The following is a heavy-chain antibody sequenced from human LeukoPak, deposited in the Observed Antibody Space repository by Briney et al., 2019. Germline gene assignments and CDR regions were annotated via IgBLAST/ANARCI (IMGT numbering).Heavy chain of an antibody. V-gene: IGHV3-15*01. D-gene: IGHD2-15*01. CDR2: IKSKTDGGST. CDR3: ATEGYCSGGDCYSYDN. CDR1: GFTFSSAW. Sequence: GGSLRLSCAASGFTFSSAWMNWGRQAPGKGLEWVGRIKSKTDGGSTDYAAPVKGRFTISRDDSKKTPYLQMSSLKTEDTAVYYCATEGYCSGGDCYSYDNWGQGTLVTVSS. J-gene: IGHJ4*02.